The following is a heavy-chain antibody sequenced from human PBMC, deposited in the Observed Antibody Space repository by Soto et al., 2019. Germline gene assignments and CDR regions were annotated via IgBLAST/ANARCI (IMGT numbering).Heavy chain of an antibody. CDR3: AGDQGTGYSSSRLEGEGFYGMDV. D-gene: IGHD6-13*01. CDR2: ISSSSSTI. V-gene: IGHV3-48*02. J-gene: IGHJ6*02. CDR1: GFTFSSYS. Sequence: EVQLVESGGGLVQPGGSLRLSCAASGFTFSSYSMNWVRQAPGKGLEWVSYISSSSSTIYYADSVKGRFTISRDNAKNSLVLQMNRLRDEETAVYYRAGDQGTGYSSSRLEGEGFYGMDVWGQGTTVTVSS.